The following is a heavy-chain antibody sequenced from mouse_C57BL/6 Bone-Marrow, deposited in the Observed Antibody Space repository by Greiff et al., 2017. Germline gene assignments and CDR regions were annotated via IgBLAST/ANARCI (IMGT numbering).Heavy chain of an antibody. CDR3: ARRDHYPNYAMDY. CDR1: GYTFTSYW. D-gene: IGHD1-2*01. Sequence: QVQLQQPGAELVKPGASVKMSCKASGYTFTSYWITWVKQRPGQGLEWIGDIYPGSGSTNYNEKFKSKATLTVDTSSSTAYMQLSSLTSEGSAVYDCARRDHYPNYAMDYWGQGTTVTVSS. J-gene: IGHJ4*01. V-gene: IGHV1-55*01. CDR2: IYPGSGST.